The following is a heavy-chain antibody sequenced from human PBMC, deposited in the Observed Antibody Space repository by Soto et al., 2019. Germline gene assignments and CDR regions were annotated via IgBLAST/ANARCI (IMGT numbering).Heavy chain of an antibody. CDR1: GFTFSRHN. V-gene: IGHV3-48*01. Sequence: GGSLRLSCAASGFTFSRHNINWVRQAPGKGLEWVSYISGSSSAMYYADSVKGRFTISRDNAKNSLYLQMNSLRAEDTAVYYCARGITGYDPSAYFDYWGQGTLVTVSS. D-gene: IGHD5-12*01. CDR2: ISGSSSAM. J-gene: IGHJ4*02. CDR3: ARGITGYDPSAYFDY.